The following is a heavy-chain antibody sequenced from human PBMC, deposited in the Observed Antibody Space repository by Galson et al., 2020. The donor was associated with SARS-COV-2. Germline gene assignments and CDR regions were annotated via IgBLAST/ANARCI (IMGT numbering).Heavy chain of an antibody. CDR1: GGSISSSSYY. J-gene: IGHJ6*02. D-gene: IGHD1-26*01. CDR2: IYYSGST. CDR3: ARVGGSYLDYYYGMDV. V-gene: IGHV4-39*07. Sequence: SETLSLTCTVSGGSISSSSYYWGWIRQPPGKGLEWIGSIYYSGSTYYNPSLKSRVTISVDTSKNQFSLKLSSVTAADTAVYYCARVGGSYLDYYYGMDVWGQGTTFTVSS.